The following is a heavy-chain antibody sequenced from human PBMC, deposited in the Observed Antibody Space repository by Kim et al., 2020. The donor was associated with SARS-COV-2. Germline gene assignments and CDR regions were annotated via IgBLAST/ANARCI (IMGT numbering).Heavy chain of an antibody. V-gene: IGHV3-23*01. CDR2: ISASGGST. CDR1: GFTFSNYA. CDR3: AINWNNDY. Sequence: GGSLRLSCAASGFTFSNYAMSWVRQAPGKGLEWVSSISASGGSTYYADSVKGRFTISRDNSKNTLYLQMSSLRAEDTAIYYCAINWNNDYWGRRTLVTVSS. D-gene: IGHD1-1*01. J-gene: IGHJ4*02.